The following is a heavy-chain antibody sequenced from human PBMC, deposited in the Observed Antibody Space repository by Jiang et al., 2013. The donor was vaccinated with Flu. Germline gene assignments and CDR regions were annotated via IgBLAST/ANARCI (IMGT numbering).Heavy chain of an antibody. J-gene: IGHJ6*02. CDR3: ARDLWNYGGYYGMDV. V-gene: IGHV1-46*01. CDR2: INPSGGST. D-gene: IGHD1-7*01. Sequence: VQLVESGAEVKKPGASVKVSCKASGYTFTSYYMHWVRQAPGQGLEWMGIINPSGGSTSYAQKFQGRVTMTRDTSTSTVYMELSSLRSEDTAVYYCARDLWNYGGYYGMDVWGQGTTVTVSS. CDR1: GYTFTSYY.